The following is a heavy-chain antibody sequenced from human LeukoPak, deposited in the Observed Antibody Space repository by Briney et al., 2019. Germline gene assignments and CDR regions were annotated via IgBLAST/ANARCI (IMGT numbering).Heavy chain of an antibody. V-gene: IGHV3-30*18. D-gene: IGHD3-22*01. Sequence: GGSLRLSCAASGFTFSSYGMHWVRQAPGKGLEWVAVISYDGSNKYYADSVKGRFTISRDNSKNTLYLQMNSLRAEDTAVYYCAKERAADYYDSSGYCDYWGQGTLVTVSS. CDR2: ISYDGSNK. J-gene: IGHJ4*02. CDR3: AKERAADYYDSSGYCDY. CDR1: GFTFSSYG.